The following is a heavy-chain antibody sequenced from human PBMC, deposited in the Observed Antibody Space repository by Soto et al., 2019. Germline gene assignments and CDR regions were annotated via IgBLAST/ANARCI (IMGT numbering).Heavy chain of an antibody. CDR3: GKERRGSGWSVCNF. J-gene: IGHJ4*02. CDR1: GFTFRDYA. CDR2: ISGSGGDA. V-gene: IGHV3-23*01. Sequence: GGSLRLSCKVSGFTFRDYAMSWVRQAPGKGLEWVSDISGSGGDARYADSVKGRFTISRDNSRDTLFLQLNSLRVDDTGVYYCGKERRGSGWSVCNFWGQGT. D-gene: IGHD6-19*01.